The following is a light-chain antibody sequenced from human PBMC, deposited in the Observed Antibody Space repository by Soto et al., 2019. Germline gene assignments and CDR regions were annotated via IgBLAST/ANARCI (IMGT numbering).Light chain of an antibody. CDR3: SSYTSSSTLVV. CDR2: DVS. J-gene: IGLJ2*01. CDR1: SSDVGGYSF. V-gene: IGLV2-14*01. Sequence: QSVLTQPASVSGSPGQSITISCTGTSSDVGGYSFDSWYQQHPGKAPKLMIYDVSNRPSGVSNRFSGSKSGNTASLTISGLQAEDEADYCCSSYTSSSTLVVFGGGTKVTVL.